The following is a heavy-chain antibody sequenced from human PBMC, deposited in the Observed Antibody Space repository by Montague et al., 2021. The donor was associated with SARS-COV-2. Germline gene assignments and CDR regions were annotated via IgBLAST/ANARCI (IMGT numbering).Heavy chain of an antibody. J-gene: IGHJ4*02. V-gene: IGHV4-59*08. CDR3: VRRPHYDGLNGPPDF. D-gene: IGHD3-9*01. CDR2: VLYNKGT. CDR1: GVSDTGED. Sequence: SETLSLTCTVSGVSDTGEDWRWIRLNPRKGPEWVGDVLYNKGTNFNPSLKSRVAISVDTSKNQFSLRLTSVTAADTAFYYCVRRPHYDGLNGPPDFWDQGTRVTVSS.